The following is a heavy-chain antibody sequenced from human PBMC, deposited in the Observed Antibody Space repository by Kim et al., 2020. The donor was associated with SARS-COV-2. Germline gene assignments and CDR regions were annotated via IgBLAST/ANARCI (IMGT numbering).Heavy chain of an antibody. CDR3: TRNGGGLGL. J-gene: IGHJ4*02. CDR1: GFTFSSYD. Sequence: GGSLRLSCVASGFTFSSYDMIWVRQAPGKGLEWVSFISSGSGRTITYADSVKGRLTISRDNAKNSVFLQMDSLRAEDTAMYFCTRNGGGLGLWGQGTLVTVSS. CDR2: ISSGSGRTI. D-gene: IGHD3-10*01. V-gene: IGHV3-48*03.